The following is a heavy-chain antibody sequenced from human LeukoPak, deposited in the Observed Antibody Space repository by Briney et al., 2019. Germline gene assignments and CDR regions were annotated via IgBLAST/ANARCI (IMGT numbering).Heavy chain of an antibody. V-gene: IGHV3-7*01. D-gene: IGHD1-26*01. CDR3: ARDKPRGSYYGSIFDS. Sequence: GGSLRLSCEASGFTFSSYWMSWVRQAPGKGLEWVANIRDDGGEIYYVDSVKGRFAISRDNAKSSLFLQMNSLRAEDAAVYYCARDKPRGSYYGSIFDSWGQGTLVTVSS. J-gene: IGHJ4*02. CDR1: GFTFSSYW. CDR2: IRDDGGEI.